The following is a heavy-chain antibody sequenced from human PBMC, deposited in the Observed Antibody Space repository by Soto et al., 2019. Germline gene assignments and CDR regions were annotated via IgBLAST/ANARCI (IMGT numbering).Heavy chain of an antibody. J-gene: IGHJ5*02. CDR3: ARHRGPYASSWFDA. CDR1: GGSISSSSYY. CDR2: IYYSGST. Sequence: ETLSLTCTVSGGSISSSSYYWGWIRQPPGKGLEWIGSIYYSGSTYYNPSLKSRVTISINTSKNQMSLELTSVTAEDTAVYYCARHRGPYASSWFDAWGQGTLVTVSS. D-gene: IGHD2-2*01. V-gene: IGHV4-39*01.